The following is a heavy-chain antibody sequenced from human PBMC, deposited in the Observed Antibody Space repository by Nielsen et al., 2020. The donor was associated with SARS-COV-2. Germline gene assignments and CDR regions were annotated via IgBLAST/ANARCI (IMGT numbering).Heavy chain of an antibody. D-gene: IGHD4-17*01. V-gene: IGHV3-11*05. CDR1: GFTFSDYY. CDR3: ARDISTTVTTYDYYYYYGMDV. J-gene: IGHJ6*02. Sequence: GGSLRLSCAASGFTFSDYYMSWIRQAPGKGLEWVSYISSSSSYTNYADSVKGRFTISRDNAKNSLYLQMNSLRAEDTAVYYCARDISTTVTTYDYYYYYGMDVWGQGTTVTVSS. CDR2: ISSSSSYT.